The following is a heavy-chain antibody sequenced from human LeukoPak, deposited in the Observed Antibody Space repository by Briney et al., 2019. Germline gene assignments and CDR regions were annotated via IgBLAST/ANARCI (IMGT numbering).Heavy chain of an antibody. CDR2: IRSSSSTM. CDR3: ARADYYGSGSYYTSDY. CDR1: GFTFSSYN. Sequence: PGGSLRLSCAASGFTFSSYNMIWVREARGEALEWVSYIRSSSSTMYYADSVKGRFTISRDNAKNSLYLQMNSLRAEDTAVYYCARADYYGSGSYYTSDYWGQGTLVTVSS. V-gene: IGHV3-48*01. D-gene: IGHD3-10*01. J-gene: IGHJ4*02.